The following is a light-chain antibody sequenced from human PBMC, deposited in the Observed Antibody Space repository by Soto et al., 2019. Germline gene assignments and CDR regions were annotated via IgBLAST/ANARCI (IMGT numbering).Light chain of an antibody. V-gene: IGLV8-61*01. Sequence: QTVVTQEPSFSVSPGGTVTLTCDLSSGSVSTSYYPSWYQQTPGQAPRTLIYSTNTRSSGVPDRFSGSILGNKAALTITGAQADDESDYYCVLYMGSGIDVFGTGTKLTVL. CDR1: SGSVSTSYY. J-gene: IGLJ1*01. CDR3: VLYMGSGIDV. CDR2: STN.